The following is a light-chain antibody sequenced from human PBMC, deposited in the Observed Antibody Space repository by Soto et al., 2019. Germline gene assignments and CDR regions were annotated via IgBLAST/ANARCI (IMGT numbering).Light chain of an antibody. V-gene: IGKV1-39*01. J-gene: IGKJ1*01. Sequence: DIQMTQSPSSLSASLGDRVTITCRASQSISSYLNWYQQKPGKAPKLLIYAASSLQSGVPSRFSGSGSGTDFTLTISSLQPEDFATYYCQQSYSTLPWTFGQGTKVDIK. CDR2: AAS. CDR3: QQSYSTLPWT. CDR1: QSISSY.